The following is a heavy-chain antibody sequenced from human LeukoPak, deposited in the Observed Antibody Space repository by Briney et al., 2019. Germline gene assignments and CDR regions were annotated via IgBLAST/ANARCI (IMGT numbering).Heavy chain of an antibody. J-gene: IGHJ4*02. Sequence: GGSLRLSCAASGFTFDDYGMSWVRQAPGKGLEWVSGINWNGGSTGYADSVKGRFTISRDNAKNSLYLQMNSLRAEDTALYYCAREVRMGYSNHFDYRGQGTLVTVSS. D-gene: IGHD6-13*01. CDR3: AREVRMGYSNHFDY. V-gene: IGHV3-20*04. CDR1: GFTFDDYG. CDR2: INWNGGST.